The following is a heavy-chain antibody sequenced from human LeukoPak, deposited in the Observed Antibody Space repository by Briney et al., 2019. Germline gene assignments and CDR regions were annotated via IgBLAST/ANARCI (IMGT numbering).Heavy chain of an antibody. CDR3: ATTTVVQSMDV. D-gene: IGHD4-23*01. V-gene: IGHV1-69*04. Sequence: SVKVSCKASGGTFSSYAISWVRQAPGQGLEWMGRIIPILGIASYAQKFQGRVTITADKSTSTAYMELSSLRSEDTAVYYCATTTVVQSMDVWGQGTTVTVSS. J-gene: IGHJ6*02. CDR1: GGTFSSYA. CDR2: IIPILGIA.